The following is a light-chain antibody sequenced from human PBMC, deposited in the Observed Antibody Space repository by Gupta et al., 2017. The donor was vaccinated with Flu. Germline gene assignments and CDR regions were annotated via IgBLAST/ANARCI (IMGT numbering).Light chain of an antibody. V-gene: IGLV2-8*01. CDR2: EVD. CDR3: SSYAGINSFV. J-gene: IGLJ1*01. CDR1: SSDVDRYNY. Sequence: QSALTQPPSASGSPGQTVTISCTGTSSDVDRYNYVSWYQHHPGKAPKLILYEVDKRPSGVPDRFSGSKSGNTASLTVSGLQAEDEADFYCSSYAGINSFVFGTGTKVTVL.